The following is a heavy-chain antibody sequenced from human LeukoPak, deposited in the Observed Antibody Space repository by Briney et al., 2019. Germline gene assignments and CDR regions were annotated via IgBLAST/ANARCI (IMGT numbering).Heavy chain of an antibody. V-gene: IGHV3-53*01. Sequence: GGSLRLSCAASGFTVSSNYMSWVRQAPGKGLEWVSVIYSGGSTYYADSVKGRFTISRDNSKNTLYLQMYSLRAEDTAVYYCAREAVLGGFDPWGQGTLVTVSS. J-gene: IGHJ5*02. CDR1: GFTVSSNY. CDR2: IYSGGST. CDR3: AREAVLGGFDP. D-gene: IGHD2-15*01.